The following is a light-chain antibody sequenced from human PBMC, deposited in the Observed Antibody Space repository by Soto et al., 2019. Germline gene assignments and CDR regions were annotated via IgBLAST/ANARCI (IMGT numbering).Light chain of an antibody. Sequence: QSVLTQPASVSGSPGQSITTSCTGTSSDVGGYNYVSWYQQHPGKAPKLMIHDVSNRPSGVSIRFSGSKSGNTASLTISGLQAEDEADYYCSSYTSSSTLVVFGTGTKVTVL. CDR1: SSDVGGYNY. J-gene: IGLJ1*01. V-gene: IGLV2-14*01. CDR2: DVS. CDR3: SSYTSSSTLVV.